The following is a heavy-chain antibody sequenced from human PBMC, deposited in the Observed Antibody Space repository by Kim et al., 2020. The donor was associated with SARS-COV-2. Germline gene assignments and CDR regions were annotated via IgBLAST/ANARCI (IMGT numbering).Heavy chain of an antibody. V-gene: IGHV4-59*13. Sequence: SETLSLTCTVSGGPISSYYWSWIRQPPGKGLEWIGFIYDRGSTNYNPSLKRRVTISVATAKTQFSLRLSPVTAAVTAVYYCARTRCAIGSFDYWGQGTLGSVSS. CDR3: ARTRCAIGSFDY. D-gene: IGHD2-21*01. CDR2: IYDRGST. CDR1: GGPISSYY. J-gene: IGHJ4*02.